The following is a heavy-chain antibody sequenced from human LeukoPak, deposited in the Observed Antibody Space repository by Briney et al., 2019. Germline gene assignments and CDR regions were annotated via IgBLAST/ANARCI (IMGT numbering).Heavy chain of an antibody. CDR3: ARDRGGVMDY. CDR2: IYYSGST. D-gene: IGHD2-8*02. Sequence: SETLSLTCTVSGGSISSYYWSWIRQPPGKGLEWIGCIYYSGSTNYNPSLMSRVTISVDTSQKQFSLKVSSVTAADTAVYYCARDRGGVMDYWGQGTLVTVSS. V-gene: IGHV4-59*01. CDR1: GGSISSYY. J-gene: IGHJ4*02.